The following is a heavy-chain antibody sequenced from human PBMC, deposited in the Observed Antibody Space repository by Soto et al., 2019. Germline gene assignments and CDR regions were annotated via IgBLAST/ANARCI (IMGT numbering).Heavy chain of an antibody. CDR2: IYYSGST. CDR3: ARDGVRDTDYYYYMDV. V-gene: IGHV4-59*01. CDR1: GGSISSYY. Sequence: SETLSLTCTVSGGSISSYYWSWIRQPPGKGLEWIGYIYYSGSTNYNPSLKSRVTISVDTSKNQFSLKLSSVTAADTAVYYCARDGVRDTDYYYYMDVWGKGTTVTVSS. J-gene: IGHJ6*03. D-gene: IGHD5-18*01.